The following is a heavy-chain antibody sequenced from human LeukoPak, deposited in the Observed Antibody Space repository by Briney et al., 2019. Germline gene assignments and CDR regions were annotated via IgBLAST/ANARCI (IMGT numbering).Heavy chain of an antibody. CDR1: GFTFINYA. Sequence: GGSLRLSCAASGFTFINYAMSWVRQAPGKGLQWVSTIMGSGGNTYYADSVKGRFTISRDSSKNTLYLQMNSLRAEDTAVYYCARDRSVQPLTLDYWGQGTLVTVSS. J-gene: IGHJ4*02. V-gene: IGHV3-23*01. CDR2: IMGSGGNT. CDR3: ARDRSVQPLTLDY. D-gene: IGHD2-2*01.